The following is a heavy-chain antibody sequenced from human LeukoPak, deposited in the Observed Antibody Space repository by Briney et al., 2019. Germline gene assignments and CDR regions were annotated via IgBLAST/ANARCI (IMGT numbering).Heavy chain of an antibody. CDR1: GFTFSSYE. D-gene: IGHD1-1*01. Sequence: GGSLRLSCAASGFTFSSYEMNWVRQAPGKGLEWVSYNSSSGSTIYYADSVKGRFTISRDNAKNSLYLQMNSLRAEDTAVYYCAAAWKEGWLDPWGQGTLVTVSS. CDR3: AAAWKEGWLDP. J-gene: IGHJ5*02. CDR2: NSSSGSTI. V-gene: IGHV3-48*03.